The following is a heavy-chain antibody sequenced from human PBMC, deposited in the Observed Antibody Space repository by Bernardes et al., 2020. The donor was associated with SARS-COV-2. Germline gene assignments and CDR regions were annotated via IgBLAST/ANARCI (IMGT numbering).Heavy chain of an antibody. CDR2: IKPDSGNT. J-gene: IGHJ4*02. Sequence: ASLKVSCKASGYTFTSYDINWVRQTTGQGLEWMGWIKPDSGNTGYAQKFQGRVTMTRDTSINTAYMELTSLRSEDTAVYYCARFTWTTASDFDYWGQGTLDTGSS. CDR3: ARFTWTTASDFDY. CDR1: GYTFTSYD. V-gene: IGHV1-8*01. D-gene: IGHD1-1*01.